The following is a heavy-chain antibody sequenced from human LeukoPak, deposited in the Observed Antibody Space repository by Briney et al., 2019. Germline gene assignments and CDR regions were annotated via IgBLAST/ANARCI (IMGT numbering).Heavy chain of an antibody. CDR2: ISSSSSYI. V-gene: IGHV3-21*01. J-gene: IGHJ3*02. CDR3: ARDTQSRNYGDYGNDAFDI. Sequence: GGSLRLFCAASGFTFRSYSMNWVRQAPGKGLEWVSSISSSSSYIYYADAVKGRFTISRDNAKNSLYLPMNSLRAEDTAVYYCARDTQSRNYGDYGNDAFDIWGQGTMVTVSS. CDR1: GFTFRSYS. D-gene: IGHD4-17*01.